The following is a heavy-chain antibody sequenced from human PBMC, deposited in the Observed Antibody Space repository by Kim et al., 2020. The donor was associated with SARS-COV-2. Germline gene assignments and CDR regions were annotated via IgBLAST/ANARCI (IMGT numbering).Heavy chain of an antibody. CDR2: IIPIFGTA. CDR3: ARFYGGNSGWYFDL. D-gene: IGHD4-17*01. V-gene: IGHV1-69*13. CDR1: GCTFSSYA. Sequence: SVKVSCKASGCTFSSYAISWVRQAPGQGLEWMGGIIPIFGTANYAQKFQGRVTITADESTSTAYMELSSLRSEDTAVYYCARFYGGNSGWYFDLWGRGTLVTVSS. J-gene: IGHJ2*01.